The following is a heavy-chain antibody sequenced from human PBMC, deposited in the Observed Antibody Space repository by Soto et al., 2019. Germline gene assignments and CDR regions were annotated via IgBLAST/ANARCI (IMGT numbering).Heavy chain of an antibody. CDR3: ARAYYDIMPGPMLGMDV. CDR2: MSYSGST. D-gene: IGHD3-9*01. V-gene: IGHV4-59*01. CDR1: GGSISRYY. J-gene: IGHJ6*02. Sequence: SEPLSLSCTVSGGSISRYYWSLCRQPPEKGLEWMWYMSYSGSTNYNPSLQSRGTISVDTSKNQFSLKLSSVTAAATAVEYCARAYYDIMPGPMLGMDVCCQAATRT.